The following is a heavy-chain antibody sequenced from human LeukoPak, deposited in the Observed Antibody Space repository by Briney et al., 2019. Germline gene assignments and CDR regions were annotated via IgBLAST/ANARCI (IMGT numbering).Heavy chain of an antibody. J-gene: IGHJ4*02. CDR1: GFTFSDYY. CDR3: AKSSRPVTAMAFFDY. D-gene: IGHD5-18*01. Sequence: PGGSLRLSCAASGFTFSDYYMSWIRQAPGKGLEWVSYINSSGSAIYYVDSVKGRFTISRDKTKNSLYLQMNSLRAEDTAVYYCAKSSRPVTAMAFFDYWGQGTLVTVSS. CDR2: INSSGSAI. V-gene: IGHV3-11*01.